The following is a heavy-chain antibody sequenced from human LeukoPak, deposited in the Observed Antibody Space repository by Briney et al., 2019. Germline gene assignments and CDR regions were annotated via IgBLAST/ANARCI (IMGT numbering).Heavy chain of an antibody. J-gene: IGHJ5*02. CDR3: PRQVYGDYVGCDP. CDR1: VGSISGSSYY. CDR2: IYYSGRT. V-gene: IGHV4-39*01. Sequence: PLETLSLTCTVSVGSISGSSYYWGWIRHPPGKGRVWIGGIYYSGRTYSHPSLKSRVTISVETSKNHFSLNLISATAAHTAMIFRPRQVYGDYVGCDPWGQGTLVTVSS. D-gene: IGHD4-17*01.